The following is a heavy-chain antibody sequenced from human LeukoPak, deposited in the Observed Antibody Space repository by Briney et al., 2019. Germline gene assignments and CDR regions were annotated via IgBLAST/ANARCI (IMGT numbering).Heavy chain of an antibody. D-gene: IGHD6-13*01. V-gene: IGHV3-23*01. J-gene: IGHJ4*02. Sequence: GGSLRLSCAASGFTFSSYAMRGVRQAPGKGREWVSAISGSGAGAYYADSVKGRFTISRDNSKNTLYLQINSLRAEDTAVYYCAKVNNIAAAGTFHYWGQGTLVTVSS. CDR3: AKVNNIAAAGTFHY. CDR1: GFTFSSYA. CDR2: ISGSGAGA.